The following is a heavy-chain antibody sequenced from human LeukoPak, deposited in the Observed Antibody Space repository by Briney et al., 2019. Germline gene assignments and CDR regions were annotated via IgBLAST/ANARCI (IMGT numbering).Heavy chain of an antibody. CDR3: ARDLHVYMVRGAGDY. J-gene: IGHJ4*02. Sequence: RSLRLSCAASGFTVSSNYMSWVRQAPGKGLEWVSVIYSGGSTYYADSVKGRFTITRDNSKNTLYLQMNSLRAEDTAVYYCARDLHVYMVRGAGDYRGQGTLVTVSS. D-gene: IGHD3-10*01. CDR2: IYSGGST. CDR1: GFTVSSNY. V-gene: IGHV3-66*02.